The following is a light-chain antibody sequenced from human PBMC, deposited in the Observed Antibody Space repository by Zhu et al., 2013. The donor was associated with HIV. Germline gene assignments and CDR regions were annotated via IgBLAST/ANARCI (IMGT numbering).Light chain of an antibody. Sequence: AIQMTQSPSSLSASVGDRVTITCRASQDIRNELAWFQQKPGKAPKLLIYATSNLQTGVPSRFSGSGSGTDFTLTITSLQPEDFATYYCLQDNNYPRTFGQGTRVESK. CDR1: QDIRNE. V-gene: IGKV1-6*02. CDR3: LQDNNYPRT. CDR2: ATS. J-gene: IGKJ1*01.